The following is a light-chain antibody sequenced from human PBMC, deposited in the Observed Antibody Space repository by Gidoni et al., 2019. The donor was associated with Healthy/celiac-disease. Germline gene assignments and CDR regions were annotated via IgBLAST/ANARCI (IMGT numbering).Light chain of an antibody. V-gene: IGKV3-11*01. Sequence: EIVLTQSPATLSLSPGERATLSCRASQSVSSYLAWYQQKPGQAPRLLIYDAANRATGIPARFSGSGSGTDFTRTTSSLEPEDFAVYYCQQRSNWPALTFGGGTKVEIK. CDR1: QSVSSY. CDR2: DAA. CDR3: QQRSNWPALT. J-gene: IGKJ4*01.